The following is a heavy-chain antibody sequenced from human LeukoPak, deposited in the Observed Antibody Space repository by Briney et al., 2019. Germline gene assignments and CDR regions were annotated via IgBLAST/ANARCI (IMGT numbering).Heavy chain of an antibody. CDR1: GGTFSSYA. D-gene: IGHD2-15*01. CDR2: IIPIFGTA. V-gene: IGHV1-69*01. J-gene: IGHJ4*02. CDR3: ARDPLAYCTGGGCYSGALDY. Sequence: SVKVSCKASGGTFSSYAISWVRQAPGQGLEWMGGIIPIFGTANYAQKFQGRVTITADESTSTAYMELSSLRSEDTAVYYCARDPLAYCTGGGCYSGALDYWGQGTLVTVSS.